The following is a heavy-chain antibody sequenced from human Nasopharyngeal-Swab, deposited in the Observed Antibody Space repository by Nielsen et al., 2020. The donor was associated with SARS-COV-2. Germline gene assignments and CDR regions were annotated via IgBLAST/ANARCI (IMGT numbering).Heavy chain of an antibody. CDR3: AKGGYGGNSATYDY. V-gene: IGHV3-43*01. CDR1: GFTFDDYT. CDR2: ISWDGGST. D-gene: IGHD4-23*01. J-gene: IGHJ4*02. Sequence: GESLKISCAASGFTFDDYTMHWVRQAPGKGLEWVSLISWDGGSTYYADSVKGRFTISRDNSKNSLHLQMNSLRTEDTALYYCAKGGYGGNSATYDYWGQGTLVTVSS.